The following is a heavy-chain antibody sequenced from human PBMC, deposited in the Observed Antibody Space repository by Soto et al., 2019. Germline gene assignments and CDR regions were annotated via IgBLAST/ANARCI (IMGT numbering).Heavy chain of an antibody. J-gene: IGHJ5*02. CDR2: IYYSGST. CDR3: ATRIAAAGPAGGHDNCFDP. V-gene: IGHV4-31*03. Sequence: SETLSLTCTVSGGSISSGGYYWSWIRQHPGKGLEWIGYIYYSGSTYYNPSLKSRVTISVDTSKNQFSLKLSSVTAADTAVYYCATRIAAAGPAGGHDNCFDPWGQGTLVTVSS. D-gene: IGHD6-13*01. CDR1: GGSISSGGYY.